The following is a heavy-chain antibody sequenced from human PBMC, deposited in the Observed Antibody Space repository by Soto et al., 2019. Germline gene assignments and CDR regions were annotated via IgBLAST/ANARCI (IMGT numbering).Heavy chain of an antibody. V-gene: IGHV4-34*01. Sequence: SETLSLTCAVYGGSFRGYYWSWSRQPPGKGLEWMGEIKHSGSTDYNPSLKSRVTISVDTSKNQFSLKPSSVTAADPALYYCATGKGYYYSYMAVWGNGTTVTVSS. CDR3: ATGKGYYYSYMAV. CDR1: GGSFRGYY. J-gene: IGHJ6*03. CDR2: IKHSGST.